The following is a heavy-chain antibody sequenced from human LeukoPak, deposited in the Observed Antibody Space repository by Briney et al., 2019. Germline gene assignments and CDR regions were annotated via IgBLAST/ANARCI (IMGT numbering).Heavy chain of an antibody. CDR1: GFTFTHAW. V-gene: IGHV3-15*01. CDR3: TTIYMGATFDF. CDR2: IKTDNAGGTA. Sequence: PGGSLRLSCAASGFTFTHAWMSWVRQAPGKGLEWVARIKTDNAGGTADYGAPVKGRFTISRDDSDSTPYLQMHSLKAEDTAIYYCTTIYMGATFDFWGQGALVAVSS. D-gene: IGHD1-26*01. J-gene: IGHJ4*02.